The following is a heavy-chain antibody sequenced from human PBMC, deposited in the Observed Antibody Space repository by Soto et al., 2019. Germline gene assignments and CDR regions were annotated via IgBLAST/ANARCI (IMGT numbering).Heavy chain of an antibody. CDR1: GGSFSGYY. V-gene: IGHV4-34*01. J-gene: IGHJ5*02. Sequence: QVQLQQWGAGLLKPSETLSLTCAVYGGSFSGYYWSWIRQPPGKGLEWIGEINHSGSTNYNSSLKSRVTISVNTSKNQVSLKLSSVTAADTAVYYCARGESLRITRFDPWGQGTLVTVSS. D-gene: IGHD3-10*01. CDR2: INHSGST. CDR3: ARGESLRITRFDP.